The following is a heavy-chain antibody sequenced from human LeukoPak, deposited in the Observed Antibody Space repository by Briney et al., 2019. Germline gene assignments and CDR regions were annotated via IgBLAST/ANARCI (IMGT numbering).Heavy chain of an antibody. V-gene: IGHV3-33*08. CDR2: ISSDGFDK. CDR1: GFSFTTYA. Sequence: GGSLRLSCAASGFSFTTYAMHWVRQAPGQGLEWLTLISSDGFDKYFADSVQGRFTISRDNSKNTLYLQMNSLKTEDTAVYYCTTGTDYSNYLSYYYYMDVWGKGTTVTVSS. CDR3: TTGTDYSNYLSYYYYMDV. J-gene: IGHJ6*03. D-gene: IGHD4-11*01.